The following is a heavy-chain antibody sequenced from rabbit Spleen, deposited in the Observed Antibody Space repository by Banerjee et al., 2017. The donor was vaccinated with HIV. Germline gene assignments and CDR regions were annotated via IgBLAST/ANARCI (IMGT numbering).Heavy chain of an antibody. J-gene: IGHJ4*01. Sequence: QLKESGGGLVQPGGSLKLSCKASGFDFSTYYMSWARQAPGKGLEWIGYIEPIFGRTYYANWVNGRFTVSSHNAQNTLYLQLNSLTAADTATYFCVRDLGYDDYSEKGYFNLWGQGTLVTVS. CDR1: GFDFSTYY. D-gene: IGHD2-1*01. CDR3: VRDLGYDDYSEKGYFNL. V-gene: IGHV1S7*01. CDR2: IEPIFGRT.